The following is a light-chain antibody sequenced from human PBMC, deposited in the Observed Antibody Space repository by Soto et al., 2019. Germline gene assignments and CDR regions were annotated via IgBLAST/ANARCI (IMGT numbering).Light chain of an antibody. CDR1: SGHSSYA. CDR2: LNVHGGH. CDR3: QTWGTGVGV. Sequence: QLVLTQSPSASASLGASVNLTCTLDSGHSSYAITWHQQQPEKGPRYLMYLNVHGGHIKGDGIPDRFSGSSSGTERYLTISSLQSEDEADYYCQTWGTGVGVFGGGTKLTV. V-gene: IGLV4-69*01. J-gene: IGLJ3*02.